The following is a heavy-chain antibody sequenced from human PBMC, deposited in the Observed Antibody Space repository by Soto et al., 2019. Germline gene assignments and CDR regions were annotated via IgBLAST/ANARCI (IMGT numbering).Heavy chain of an antibody. V-gene: IGHV1-18*01. CDR1: GYSFSFYG. D-gene: IGHD3-10*01. CDR3: ARKDLRGELFSYYYYGMDV. Sequence: ASVKVSCKASGYSFSFYGINWVRQAPGQGLEWMGWISAYNGNTNYAQKLQGRVTMTTDTSTSTAYMELRSLRSDDTAVYYCARKDLRGELFSYYYYGMDVWGQGTTVTVSS. J-gene: IGHJ6*02. CDR2: ISAYNGNT.